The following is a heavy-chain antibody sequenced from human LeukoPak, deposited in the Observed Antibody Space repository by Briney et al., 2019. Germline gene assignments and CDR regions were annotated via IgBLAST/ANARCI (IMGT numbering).Heavy chain of an antibody. CDR1: GFTFSSYA. D-gene: IGHD1-26*01. J-gene: IGHJ4*02. V-gene: IGHV3-23*01. CDR2: ISGSGGST. Sequence: GGSLRLSCAASGFTFSSYAMSWVRQAPGKGLEWVSAISGSGGSTYYADSVKGRSTISRDNSKNMLYLQMNSLRVEDTAVYYCAKLYSGSYGSFDYWGQGTLVTVSS. CDR3: AKLYSGSYGSFDY.